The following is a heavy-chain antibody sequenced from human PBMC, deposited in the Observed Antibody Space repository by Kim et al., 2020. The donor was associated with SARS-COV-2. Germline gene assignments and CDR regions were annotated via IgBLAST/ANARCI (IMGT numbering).Heavy chain of an antibody. D-gene: IGHD4-17*01. Sequence: SETLSLTCNVSGYPMYSGYYWGWIRQSPGKGLEWLGRIYHTGNTYHNPSLKSRVIISVDTPNNQFSLKLTSVTATDTAVYYCVWADYGDYGGVDVWGQG. J-gene: IGHJ6*02. CDR1: GYPMYSGYY. CDR3: VWADYGDYGGVDV. V-gene: IGHV4-38-2*02. CDR2: IYHTGNT.